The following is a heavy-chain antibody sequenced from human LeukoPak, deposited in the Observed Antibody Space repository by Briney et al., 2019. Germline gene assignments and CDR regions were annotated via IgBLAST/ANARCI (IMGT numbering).Heavy chain of an antibody. D-gene: IGHD2-15*01. CDR2: ISENSKDI. CDR3: EREVDEAFDI. J-gene: IGHJ3*02. V-gene: IGHV3-21*01. CDR1: GFTISSHS. Sequence: PGGSLRLSCVVSGFTISSHSMNWVRQAPRKGLEWVSSISENSKDIFYVDSVKGRFTISRDNAKNSLYLQMNSLRADDTAVYYCEREVDEAFDIWGQGTMVTVSS.